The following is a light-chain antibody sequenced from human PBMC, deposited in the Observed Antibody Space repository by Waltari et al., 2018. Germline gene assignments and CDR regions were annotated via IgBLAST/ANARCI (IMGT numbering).Light chain of an antibody. CDR1: GCVSAK. J-gene: IGKJ3*01. Sequence: SCMDSGCVSAKVTWYQQKRGQAPRLLVYDASSRASSIPPRFSGSGSGTDFTLTISSVEPDNFAVYYCQQRGSWPITFGPGTKVDF. CDR3: QQRGSWPIT. V-gene: IGKV3-11*01. CDR2: DAS.